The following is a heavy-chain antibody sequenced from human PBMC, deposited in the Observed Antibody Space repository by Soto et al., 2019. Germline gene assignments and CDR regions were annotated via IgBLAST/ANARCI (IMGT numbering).Heavy chain of an antibody. Sequence: SETRSLTCTVSGGSVSSGSYYWSWIRQPPGKGLEWIGYIYYSGSTNYNPSLKSRVTISVDTSKNQFSLKLSSVTAADTAVYYCARDSGYGSGASVNHYLDFWGRGTLVTVSS. CDR2: IYYSGST. D-gene: IGHD3-10*01. CDR3: ARDSGYGSGASVNHYLDF. V-gene: IGHV4-61*01. CDR1: GGSVSSGSYY. J-gene: IGHJ4*01.